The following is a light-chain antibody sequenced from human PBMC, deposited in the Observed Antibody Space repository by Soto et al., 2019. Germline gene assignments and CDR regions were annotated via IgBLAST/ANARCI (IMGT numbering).Light chain of an antibody. Sequence: QSALTQPPSASGSPGQSVTISCTGTSGDVGGYDYVSWYQQHPGKAPKLMIYDVTKRPSGVPDRFSGSKSGNTASLTVSGLQAEDEADYYCSSFGVSNNVFVTGTKVTVL. J-gene: IGLJ1*01. CDR3: SSFGVSNNV. CDR1: SGDVGGYDY. V-gene: IGLV2-8*01. CDR2: DVT.